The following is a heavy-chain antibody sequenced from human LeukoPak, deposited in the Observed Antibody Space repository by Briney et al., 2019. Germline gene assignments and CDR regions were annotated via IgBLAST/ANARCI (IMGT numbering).Heavy chain of an antibody. V-gene: IGHV3-21*01. CDR3: ARDSVKYSTFDR. Sequence: SVKGRFTISRDNAKNSLYLQMNSLRAEDTAVYYCARDSVKYSTFDRWGRGTLVTVSS. J-gene: IGHJ2*01. D-gene: IGHD2/OR15-2a*01.